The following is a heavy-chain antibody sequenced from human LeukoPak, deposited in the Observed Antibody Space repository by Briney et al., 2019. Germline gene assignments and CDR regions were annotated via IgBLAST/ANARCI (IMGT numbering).Heavy chain of an antibody. Sequence: TSSETLSLTCTVSGGSISSYYWSWIRQPAGKGLEWIGRIYASGSTNYNPSLKSRVTMSVDTSKSQFSLKLNSVTAADTAVYYCAREERPTGYDSSGYYWFDPWGQGTLVTVSS. CDR3: AREERPTGYDSSGYYWFDP. J-gene: IGHJ5*02. D-gene: IGHD3-22*01. CDR2: IYASGST. V-gene: IGHV4-4*07. CDR1: GGSISSYY.